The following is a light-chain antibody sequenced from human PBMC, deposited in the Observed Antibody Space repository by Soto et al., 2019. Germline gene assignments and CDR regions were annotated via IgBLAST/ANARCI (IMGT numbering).Light chain of an antibody. CDR2: DAS. V-gene: IGKV1-33*01. J-gene: IGKJ4*02. CDR1: QDIRNY. CDR3: QQYDSLPG. Sequence: DIQMTQSPSSLSASVGDRVTITCQASQDIRNYLNWYQQRPGKAPKLLIYDASNLETGVPSRFSGSGSGTDFTFTISSLQPEDFATYYCQQYDSLPGFGGGTKVEIK.